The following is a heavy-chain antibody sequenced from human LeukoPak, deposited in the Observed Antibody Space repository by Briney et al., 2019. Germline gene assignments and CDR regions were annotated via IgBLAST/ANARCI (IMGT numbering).Heavy chain of an antibody. CDR1: GFTFNTYG. V-gene: IGHV3-30*02. CDR3: AKDVNSYCSGDCFDY. J-gene: IGHJ4*02. CDR2: ISVDGGTQ. D-gene: IGHD2-21*01. Sequence: GGSLRLSCAASGFTFNTYGMHWVRQAPGKGLEWVAFISVDGGTQNYADSVKGRFTISRDNSKDRVSLEMNNLRSEDTAVYYCAKDVNSYCSGDCFDYWGQGTLVTVSS.